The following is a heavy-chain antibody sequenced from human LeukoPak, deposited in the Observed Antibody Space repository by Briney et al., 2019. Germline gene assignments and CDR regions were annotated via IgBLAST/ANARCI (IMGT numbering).Heavy chain of an antibody. V-gene: IGHV3-23*01. Sequence: PGGSLRLSCAASGFTFSSYAMSWVRQAPGKGLEWVSAISGSGGSTYYADSVKGRFTISRDNSKNTLYLQMNSLRAEDTAVYYCAKDQDYYGSGSYEDYWGQGTLVTVSS. J-gene: IGHJ4*02. CDR2: ISGSGGST. CDR1: GFTFSSYA. CDR3: AKDQDYYGSGSYEDY. D-gene: IGHD3-10*01.